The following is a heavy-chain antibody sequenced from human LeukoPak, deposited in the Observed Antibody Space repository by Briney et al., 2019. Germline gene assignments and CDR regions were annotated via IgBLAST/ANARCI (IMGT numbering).Heavy chain of an antibody. D-gene: IGHD5-12*01. V-gene: IGHV3-30*18. CDR3: AKDLGVATIGVPVT. Sequence: GGSLRLSCAASGFTFSSYGMHWVRQAPGKGLEWVAVISYDGSNKYYADSVKGRFTISRDSSKNTLYLQMNSLRAEDTAVYYCAKDLGVATIGVPVTWGQGTLVTVSS. CDR1: GFTFSSYG. CDR2: ISYDGSNK. J-gene: IGHJ4*02.